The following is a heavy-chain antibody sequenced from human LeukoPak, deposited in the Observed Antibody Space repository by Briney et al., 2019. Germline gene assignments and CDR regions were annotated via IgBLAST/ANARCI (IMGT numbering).Heavy chain of an antibody. CDR1: GGSISSYY. Sequence: SETLSLTCTVSGGSISSYYWSWFRQPAGKGLEWIGRIYTSGSTNYNPSLKSRVTMSVDTSKNQFSLKLSSVTAADTAVYYCARSAYSSLDAFDIWGQGTMVTVSS. D-gene: IGHD6-6*01. CDR3: ARSAYSSLDAFDI. J-gene: IGHJ3*02. V-gene: IGHV4-4*07. CDR2: IYTSGST.